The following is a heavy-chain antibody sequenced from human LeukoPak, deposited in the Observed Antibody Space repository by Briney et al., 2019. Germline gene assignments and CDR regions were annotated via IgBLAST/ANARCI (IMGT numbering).Heavy chain of an antibody. D-gene: IGHD4-17*01. V-gene: IGHV4-4*02. Sequence: SGTLSLTCAVSGGSISSSNWWSWVRQPPGKGLEWIGEIYHSGSTNYNPSLKSRVTISVDKSKNQFSLKLSSVTAADTAVYYCARRFATVTTEWFDPWGQGTLVTVSS. J-gene: IGHJ5*02. CDR2: IYHSGST. CDR3: ARRFATVTTEWFDP. CDR1: GGSISSSNW.